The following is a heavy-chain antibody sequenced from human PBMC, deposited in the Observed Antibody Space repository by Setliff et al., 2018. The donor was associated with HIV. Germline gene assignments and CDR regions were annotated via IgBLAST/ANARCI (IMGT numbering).Heavy chain of an antibody. CDR3: ARGPGIAAAGTGYFDY. V-gene: IGHV1-18*01. J-gene: IGHJ4*02. CDR2: ISAYTGHT. D-gene: IGHD6-13*01. CDR1: GYTFTTYG. Sequence: ASVKVSCKPSGYTFTTYGLSWVRQAPGQGLEWMGWISAYTGHTDYAQKLQGRVTMTTDTSTSTAYMELRSLRSDDTAVYYCARGPGIAAAGTGYFDYWGQGTLVTVSS.